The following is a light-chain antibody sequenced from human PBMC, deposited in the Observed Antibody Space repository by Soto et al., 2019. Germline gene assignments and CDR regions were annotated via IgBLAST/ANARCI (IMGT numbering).Light chain of an antibody. CDR3: SSYTSVWV. CDR1: SSDVGGYNY. V-gene: IGLV2-14*01. Sequence: QSALTQPASVSGSPGQSITISCTGTSSDVGGYNYVSWYQQHPGKAPKLMIYEVSNRPSGVSNRFSGSKSGNTASLTISGLQAEDEAEYYCSSYTSVWVFGGGTKLTVL. J-gene: IGLJ3*02. CDR2: EVS.